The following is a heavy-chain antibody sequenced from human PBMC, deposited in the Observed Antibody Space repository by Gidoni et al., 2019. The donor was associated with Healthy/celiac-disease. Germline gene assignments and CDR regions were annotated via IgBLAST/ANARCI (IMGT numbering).Heavy chain of an antibody. J-gene: IGHJ4*02. CDR3: AGDRGGGGDYGSSSFDY. CDR1: GLTFRRSG. V-gene: IGHV3-33*01. Sequence: VPLVESGGGVVQPGRSLSLSCAESGLTFRRSGMHWVRQASGKGPAWLAVKWLEGSDSTYGDSVNGRFTNPRENSQNTLDLQINSLGAEGTGVYYRAGDRGGGGDYGSSSFDYLGQGTLVTVSS. D-gene: IGHD4-17*01. CDR2: KWLEGSDS.